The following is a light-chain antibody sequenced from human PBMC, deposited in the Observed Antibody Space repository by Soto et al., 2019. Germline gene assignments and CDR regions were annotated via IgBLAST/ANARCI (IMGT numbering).Light chain of an antibody. CDR1: SSNIGGNS. CDR2: ADN. V-gene: IGLV1-51*01. J-gene: IGLJ1*01. CDR3: GSWDSSLSAYV. Sequence: QSVMTQPPSVPAAPGQKVTISCSGSSSNIGGNSVSWYQQLPGTAPKLLIYADNKRPSGIPDRFSGSKSGTSATLGITGFQTGDEADYYCGSWDSSLSAYVFGTGTKLTVL.